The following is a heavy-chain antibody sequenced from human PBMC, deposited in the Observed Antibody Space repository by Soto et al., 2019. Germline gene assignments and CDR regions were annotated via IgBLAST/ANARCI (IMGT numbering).Heavy chain of an antibody. CDR1: GGTFSSYT. Sequence: QVQLVQSGAEVKKPGSSVKVSCKASGGTFSSYTISWVRQAPGQGLEWMGRIIPILGIANYAQKFQGRVTITADKSTSTAYMELSSLRSEDTAVYYCAELELSGSGWQPFDLWGRGTLVTVSS. D-gene: IGHD6-19*01. CDR3: AELELSGSGWQPFDL. V-gene: IGHV1-69*02. J-gene: IGHJ2*01. CDR2: IIPILGIA.